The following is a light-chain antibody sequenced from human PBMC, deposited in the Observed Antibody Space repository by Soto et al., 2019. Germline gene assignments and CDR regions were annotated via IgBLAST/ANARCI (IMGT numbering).Light chain of an antibody. J-gene: IGKJ4*01. Sequence: EIVLTQSPATLSLSPGERATLSCRASQSVSSHLAWYQQKPGQAPRRLIYDASSRATGIPARFSGSGSGTDFTLTISSLEPEDFAVYYCQQRSNWPLFGGGTKVELK. CDR2: DAS. CDR1: QSVSSH. V-gene: IGKV3-11*01. CDR3: QQRSNWPL.